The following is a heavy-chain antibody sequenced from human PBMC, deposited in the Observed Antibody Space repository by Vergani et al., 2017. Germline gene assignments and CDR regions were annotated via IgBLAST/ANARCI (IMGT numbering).Heavy chain of an antibody. CDR3: ARPSVGYYRRVIGAFDI. CDR2: IYPGYSDT. V-gene: IGHV5-51*03. D-gene: IGHD1-26*01. CDR1: GYIFTNYW. Sequence: EVQLVQSGAEVKKPGESLKISCKGSGYIFTNYWIGWVRQLPGKGLEWMGIIYPGYSDTRYSPSFQGQVTISADKSISTAYLQWSSLKASDTAMYYCARPSVGYYRRVIGAFDIWSQGTMVTIYS. J-gene: IGHJ3*02.